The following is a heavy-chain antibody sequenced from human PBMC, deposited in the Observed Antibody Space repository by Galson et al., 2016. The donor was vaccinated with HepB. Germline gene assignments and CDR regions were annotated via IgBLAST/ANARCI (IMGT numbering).Heavy chain of an antibody. CDR1: GGSISNYY. CDR3: ARRRNYYDSSGSYYDWLDP. V-gene: IGHV4-59*08. J-gene: IGHJ5*02. D-gene: IGHD3-22*01. CDR2: IYYSGST. Sequence: ETLSLTCTVSGGSISNYYWSWIRQPPGKGLEWIGYIYYSGSTNYNPSLKSRVTISVDTSKNQFSLKLSSVTAADTAVYYCARRRNYYDSSGSYYDWLDPWGQGTLVTVSS.